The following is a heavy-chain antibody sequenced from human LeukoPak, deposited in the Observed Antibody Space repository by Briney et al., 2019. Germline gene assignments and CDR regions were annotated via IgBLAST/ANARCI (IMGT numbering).Heavy chain of an antibody. CDR1: GYSFTSYW. CDR3: ARLHDTAMGIFDY. CDR2: IYPGDSES. V-gene: IGHV5-51*01. Sequence: GESLKISCKGSGYSFTSYWIGWVRPMPGKGLEWMGIIYPGDSESRYSPSFQGQVTISADKSISTAYLQWSSLKASDTAMYYCARLHDTAMGIFDYWGQGTLVTVSS. D-gene: IGHD5-18*01. J-gene: IGHJ4*02.